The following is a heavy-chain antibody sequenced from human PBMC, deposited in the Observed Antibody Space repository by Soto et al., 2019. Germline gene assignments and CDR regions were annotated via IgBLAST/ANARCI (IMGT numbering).Heavy chain of an antibody. CDR3: AKSPGPNGSGGRCHYHFDY. V-gene: IGHV3-30*18. D-gene: IGHD2-15*01. Sequence: QVQLVESGGDVVQPGRSLRLSCAASGFTFSNYGMNWVRQAPGKGLEWVAVISDDGSNKYYADSVRGRFTISRDNPKNPMYVQMDSLRTEDTAVYYCAKSPGPNGSGGRCHYHFDYWGQGTLVTVSS. J-gene: IGHJ4*02. CDR2: ISDDGSNK. CDR1: GFTFSNYG.